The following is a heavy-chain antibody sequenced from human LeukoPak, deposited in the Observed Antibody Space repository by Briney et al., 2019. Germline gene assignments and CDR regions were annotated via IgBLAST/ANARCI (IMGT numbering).Heavy chain of an antibody. CDR2: IYTSGST. V-gene: IGHV4-61*02. CDR1: GGSISSGSYY. J-gene: IGHJ4*02. D-gene: IGHD2-15*01. Sequence: SQTLSLTCTVSGGSISSGSYYWSWIRQPAGKGLEWIGRIYTSGSTNYNPSLKSRVTISVDTSKNQFSLKLSSVTAADTAVYYCARLAGASYYFDYWGQGTLVTVSS. CDR3: ARLAGASYYFDY.